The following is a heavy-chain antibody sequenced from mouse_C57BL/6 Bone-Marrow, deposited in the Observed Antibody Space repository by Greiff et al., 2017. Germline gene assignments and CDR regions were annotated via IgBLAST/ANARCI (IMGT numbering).Heavy chain of an antibody. CDR1: GYSITSGYY. V-gene: IGHV3-6*01. CDR3: ARRNDGFAY. Sequence: EVQLVESGPGLVKPSQSLSLTCSVTGYSITSGYYWNWIRQFPGNKLEWMGYISYDGSNNYNPSLKNRISITRDTSKNQFFLKLNSVTTEDTATYYCARRNDGFAYWGQVTLVTVSA. J-gene: IGHJ3*01. CDR2: ISYDGSN.